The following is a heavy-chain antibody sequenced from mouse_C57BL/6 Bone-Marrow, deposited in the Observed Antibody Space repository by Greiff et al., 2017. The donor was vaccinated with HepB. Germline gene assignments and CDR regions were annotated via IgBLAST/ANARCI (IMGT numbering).Heavy chain of an antibody. Sequence: VKLLESGPGLVQPSQSLSITCTVSGFSLTSYGVHWVRQSPGKGLEWLGVIWRGGSTDYNAAFMSRLSITKDNSKSQVFFKMNSLQADDTAIYYCAESYYGSSWFAYWGQGTLVTVSA. CDR2: IWRGGST. CDR1: GFSLTSYG. V-gene: IGHV2-5*01. CDR3: AESYYGSSWFAY. D-gene: IGHD1-1*01. J-gene: IGHJ3*01.